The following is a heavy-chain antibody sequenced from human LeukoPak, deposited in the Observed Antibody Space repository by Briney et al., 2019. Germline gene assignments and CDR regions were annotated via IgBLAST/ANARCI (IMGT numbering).Heavy chain of an antibody. V-gene: IGHV3-7*03. Sequence: PGGSLGLSCAVSGFTFSGFWMSWSRQAPGKGLEWVASINSDGSEGYYADVVKGRFTISRDNAQNSLYLQINSLRAEDTAVYYCARSSYSSSSSVWGQGTMVTVSS. CDR1: GFTFSGFW. CDR2: INSDGSEG. D-gene: IGHD6-6*01. CDR3: ARSSYSSSSSV. J-gene: IGHJ3*01.